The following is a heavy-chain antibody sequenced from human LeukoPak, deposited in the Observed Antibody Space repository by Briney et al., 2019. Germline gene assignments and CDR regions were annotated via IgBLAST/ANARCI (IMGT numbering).Heavy chain of an antibody. Sequence: PGGSLRLSCAASGFTFSGYWMHWVRQAPGKGLEWVSCINTDGTSPTYADSVKGRFTISRDNAKNTLFLQMNGLRAEDTAVYYCERDGGNYSPKDYWGQGTLVTVSS. V-gene: IGHV3-74*01. CDR1: GFTFSGYW. CDR2: INTDGTSP. D-gene: IGHD1-26*01. CDR3: ERDGGNYSPKDY. J-gene: IGHJ4*02.